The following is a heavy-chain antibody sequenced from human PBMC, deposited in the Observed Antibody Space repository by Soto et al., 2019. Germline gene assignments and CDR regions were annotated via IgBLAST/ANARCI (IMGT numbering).Heavy chain of an antibody. J-gene: IGHJ6*02. CDR2: IWYDGSNK. Sequence: QVQLVESGGGVVQPGRSLRLSCAASGFTFSAYGMHWVRQAPGKGLEWVAVIWYDGSNKYYVDSVKGRFTISRDDSKNTLYRQMNSLRAEDTAVYYCARETGAPLYGMDVWGQGTTVTVSS. CDR1: GFTFSAYG. D-gene: IGHD7-27*01. CDR3: ARETGAPLYGMDV. V-gene: IGHV3-33*01.